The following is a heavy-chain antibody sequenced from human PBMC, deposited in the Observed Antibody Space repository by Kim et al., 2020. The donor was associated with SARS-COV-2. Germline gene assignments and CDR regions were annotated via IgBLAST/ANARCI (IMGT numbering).Heavy chain of an antibody. CDR3: ARGGEKYYDFWSVKRGLGY. V-gene: IGHV5-51*01. CDR2: IYPGDSDT. CDR1: GYSFTSYW. D-gene: IGHD3-3*01. J-gene: IGHJ4*02. Sequence: GESLKISCKGSGYSFTSYWIGWVRQMPGKGLEWMGIIYPGDSDTRYSPSFQGQVTISADKSISTAYLQWSSLKASDTAMYYCARGGEKYYDFWSVKRGLGYWGQGTLVTVSS.